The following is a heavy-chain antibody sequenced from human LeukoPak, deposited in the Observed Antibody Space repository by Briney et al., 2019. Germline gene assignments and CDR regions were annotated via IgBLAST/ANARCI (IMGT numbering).Heavy chain of an antibody. Sequence: PGGSLRLSCAASVFTFSSYSMNWVRQAPGKGLEWVGRIKSKTDGGATDYAAPVKGRFTISRDDSKNTLYLQLNSLKTEDTAVYYCTIDRGWYSLGYWGQGTLVTVSS. CDR1: VFTFSSYS. CDR3: TIDRGWYSLGY. CDR2: IKSKTDGGAT. V-gene: IGHV3-15*07. D-gene: IGHD6-19*01. J-gene: IGHJ4*02.